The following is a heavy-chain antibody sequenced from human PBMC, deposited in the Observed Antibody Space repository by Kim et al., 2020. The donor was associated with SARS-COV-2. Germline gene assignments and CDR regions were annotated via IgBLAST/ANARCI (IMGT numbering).Heavy chain of an antibody. D-gene: IGHD3-10*01. V-gene: IGHV1-2*04. CDR1: GYTFTGYY. Sequence: ASVKVSCKASGYTFTGYYMHWVRQAPGQGLEWMGWINPNSGGTNYAQKFQGWVTMTRDTSISTAYMELSRLRSDDTAVYYCARDRSAVWFGELPTRRAHYYYGMDVWGQGTTVTVPS. J-gene: IGHJ6*02. CDR2: INPNSGGT. CDR3: ARDRSAVWFGELPTRRAHYYYGMDV.